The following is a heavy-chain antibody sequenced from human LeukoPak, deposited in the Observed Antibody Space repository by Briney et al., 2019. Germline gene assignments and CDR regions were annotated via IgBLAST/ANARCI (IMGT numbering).Heavy chain of an antibody. CDR1: GFTVSSNY. D-gene: IGHD6-13*01. V-gene: IGHV3-66*01. CDR3: ARDGGIAAAADFDY. J-gene: IGHJ4*02. Sequence: GGSLRLSCAASGFTVSSNYMSWVRQAPGKGLEWVSVIYGGGSTYYADSVKGRFTISRDNSKNTLYLQMNSLRAEDTAVYYCARDGGIAAAADFDYWGQGTLVTVSS. CDR2: IYGGGST.